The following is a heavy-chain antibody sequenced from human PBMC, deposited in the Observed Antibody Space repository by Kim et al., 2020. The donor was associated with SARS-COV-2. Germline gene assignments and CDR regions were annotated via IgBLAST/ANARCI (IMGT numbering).Heavy chain of an antibody. CDR2: INSDGSNT. D-gene: IGHD6-13*01. CDR1: GFTFSSYW. J-gene: IGHJ4*02. CDR3: ARTYSSSWYSFDY. V-gene: IGHV3-74*01. Sequence: GGSLRLSCAASGFTFSSYWMHWVRQAAGKGLVWVSRINSDGSNTNYADSVKGRSTISRDNAKNTVFLQMNYLRADDTAVYYCARTYSSSWYSFDYWGQGTLVTVSS.